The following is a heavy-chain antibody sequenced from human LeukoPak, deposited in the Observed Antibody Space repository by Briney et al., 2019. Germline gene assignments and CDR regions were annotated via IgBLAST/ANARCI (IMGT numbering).Heavy chain of an antibody. CDR1: GGSIISGGYY. D-gene: IGHD6-13*01. V-gene: IGHV4-31*03. J-gene: IGHJ5*02. CDR3: AGGGQQLIPFVSVWFDP. Sequence: PSQTLSHTCTVSGGSIISGGYYWSWIRQHPGKGLEWIGYIYYSGSTYFNPSLKSRVTISVDTYKTQFSLKLSSVTAADTAVYYCAGGGQQLIPFVSVWFDPWGQGTLVTVSS. CDR2: IYYSGST.